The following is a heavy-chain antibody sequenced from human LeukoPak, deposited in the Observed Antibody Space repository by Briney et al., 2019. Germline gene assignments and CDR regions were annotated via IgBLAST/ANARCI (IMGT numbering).Heavy chain of an antibody. CDR2: IYYSGST. V-gene: IGHV4-39*01. CDR1: GGSISSSSYY. Sequence: PSETLSLTCTVSGGSISSSSYYWGWIRQPPGKGLEWIGSIYYSGSTYYNPSLKSRVTISVDTSKNQFSLKLSSVTAADTAVYYCARLSNWAHDYWGQGTLVTVSS. D-gene: IGHD6-13*01. J-gene: IGHJ4*02. CDR3: ARLSNWAHDY.